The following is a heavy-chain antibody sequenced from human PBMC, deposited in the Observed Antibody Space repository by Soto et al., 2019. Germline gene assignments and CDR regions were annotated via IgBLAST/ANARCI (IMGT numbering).Heavy chain of an antibody. CDR2: MKPNSGNT. J-gene: IGHJ4*02. CDR1: GYTFTSYD. Sequence: QVQLVQSGAEVKKPGASVKVSCKASGYTFTSYDINWVRQATGQGIEWMGWMKPNSGNTGYAQKFQGRVTMTSKTSISTAYMVLSSLRSEDTAVYYCASLPYLHYYGSGRPIDCWGRGTLVTDSS. CDR3: ASLPYLHYYGSGRPIDC. D-gene: IGHD3-10*01. V-gene: IGHV1-8*01.